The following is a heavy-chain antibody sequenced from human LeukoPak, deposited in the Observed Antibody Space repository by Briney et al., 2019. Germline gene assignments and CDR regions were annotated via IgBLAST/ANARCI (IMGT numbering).Heavy chain of an antibody. Sequence: GGTLRLSCAASGFTFSTYGMTWVRQAPGKGLEWVSAISGSGGSTYYADSVKGRFTISRDNSKNTLYLQMNSLRAEDTAVYYCAAVDVDTAFPWGQGTLVTVSS. CDR1: GFTFSTYG. V-gene: IGHV3-23*01. J-gene: IGHJ5*02. CDR3: AAVDVDTAFP. CDR2: ISGSGGST. D-gene: IGHD5-18*01.